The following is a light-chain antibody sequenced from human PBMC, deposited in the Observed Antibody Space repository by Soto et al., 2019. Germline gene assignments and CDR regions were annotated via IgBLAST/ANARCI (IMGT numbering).Light chain of an antibody. CDR1: QSVSRR. CDR2: GAS. J-gene: IGKJ1*01. Sequence: EIVLTQFPGTLSLSPGGRATLSCRASQSVSRRLAWYQHRPGQSPRLLISGASMRASGVPVRFSGSGSGTDFTLTISRLEPEDFAVYYCQQYGSAGTFGQGTKVDIK. CDR3: QQYGSAGT. V-gene: IGKV3-20*01.